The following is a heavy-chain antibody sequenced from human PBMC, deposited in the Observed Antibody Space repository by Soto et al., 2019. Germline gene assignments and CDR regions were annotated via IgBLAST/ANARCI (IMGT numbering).Heavy chain of an antibody. J-gene: IGHJ4*02. CDR1: GGSISSGGTGSY. D-gene: IGHD1-1*01. CDR2: IYYTGNT. V-gene: IGHV4-31*03. Sequence: QVQLQESGPGLVKPSQTLSLTCTVSGGSISSGGTGSYWTWIRQLPGKGLEWIGYIYYTGNTYYNPYLKRRPTISIYTSENQFSLKLTSVTAADTAVYFCASGHDAYKVRYWGQGTLVTVSS. CDR3: ASGHDAYKVRY.